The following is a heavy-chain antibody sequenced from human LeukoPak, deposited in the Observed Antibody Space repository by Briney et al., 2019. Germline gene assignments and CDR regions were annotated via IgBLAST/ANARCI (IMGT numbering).Heavy chain of an antibody. CDR2: ISYDGSNK. CDR3: ASYCSSTSCYPFYYYYGMDV. D-gene: IGHD2-2*01. V-gene: IGHV3-30*03. J-gene: IGHJ6*02. Sequence: GRSLRLSCAASGFTFSNYGMHWVRQAPGKGLEWVAVISYDGSNKYYADSVKGRFTISRDNSKNTLYLQMNSLRAEDTAVYYCASYCSSTSCYPFYYYYGMDVWGQGTTVTVSS. CDR1: GFTFSNYG.